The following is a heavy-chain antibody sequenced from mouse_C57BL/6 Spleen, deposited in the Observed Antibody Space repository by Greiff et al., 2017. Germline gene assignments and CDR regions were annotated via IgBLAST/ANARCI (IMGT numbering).Heavy chain of an antibody. V-gene: IGHV5-9-1*02. J-gene: IGHJ1*03. CDR3: TRESITTSYVDV. D-gene: IGHD1-1*01. CDR2: ISSGGDYI. Sequence: EVHLVESGEGLVKPGGSLKLSCAASGFTFSSYAMSWVRQTPEKRLEWVAYISSGGDYIYYADTVKGRFTISRDNARNTLYLQMSSLKSEDTAMYYCTRESITTSYVDVWGTGTTVTVSS. CDR1: GFTFSSYA.